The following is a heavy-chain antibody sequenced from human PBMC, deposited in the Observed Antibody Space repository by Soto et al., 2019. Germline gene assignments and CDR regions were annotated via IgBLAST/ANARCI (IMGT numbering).Heavy chain of an antibody. Sequence: GGSLRLSCAASGFTFSSYWMHWVRQAPGKGLVWVSRINSDGSSTSYADSVKGRFTISRDNAKNTLYLQMNSLRAEDTAVYYCATISGSYYLGSVDYWGQGTLVTVSA. V-gene: IGHV3-74*01. J-gene: IGHJ4*02. CDR2: INSDGSST. CDR1: GFTFSSYW. CDR3: ATISGSYYLGSVDY. D-gene: IGHD1-26*01.